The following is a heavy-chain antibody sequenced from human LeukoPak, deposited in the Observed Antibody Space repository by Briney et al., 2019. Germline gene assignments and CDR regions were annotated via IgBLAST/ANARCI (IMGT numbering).Heavy chain of an antibody. V-gene: IGHV4-59*01. CDR3: ARLGPYSSSWYYFDY. D-gene: IGHD6-13*01. Sequence: XXXVSGGSISSYYWSXIRQPPGKGLEWIGYIYYSGSTYYNPSLKSRVTISVDTSKNQFSLKLSSVTAADTAVYYCARLGPYSSSWYYFDYWGQGTLVTVSS. CDR2: IYYSGST. J-gene: IGHJ4*02. CDR1: GGSISSYY.